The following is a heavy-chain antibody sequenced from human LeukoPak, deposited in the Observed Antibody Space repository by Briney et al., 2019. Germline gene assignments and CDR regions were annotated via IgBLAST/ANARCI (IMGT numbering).Heavy chain of an antibody. J-gene: IGHJ4*02. D-gene: IGHD1-26*01. CDR3: AKGRQWELPLDY. CDR1: GFTFSSYS. Sequence: GGSLRLSCAASGFTFSSYSMNWVRQAPGKGLEWVSSISSSSSYIYYADSVKGRFTISRDNAKNTLYLQMNSLGAEDTAVYYCAKGRQWELPLDYWGQGTLAIVSS. CDR2: ISSSSSYI. V-gene: IGHV3-21*04.